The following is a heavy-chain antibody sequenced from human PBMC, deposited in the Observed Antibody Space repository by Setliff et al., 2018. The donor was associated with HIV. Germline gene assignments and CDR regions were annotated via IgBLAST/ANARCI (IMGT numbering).Heavy chain of an antibody. J-gene: IGHJ4*02. CDR2: IYPGDSDT. Sequence: PGESLKISCKGSGYSFTNYWIAWLRQMPGKGLECMGIIYPGDSDTRYSPSFQGQVTISADKSINTAYLQWSSLKASDTAMYYCARSPIRYCSGGSCYSGFDYWGQGTLVTVSS. D-gene: IGHD2-15*01. CDR3: ARSPIRYCSGGSCYSGFDY. V-gene: IGHV5-51*01. CDR1: GYSFTNYW.